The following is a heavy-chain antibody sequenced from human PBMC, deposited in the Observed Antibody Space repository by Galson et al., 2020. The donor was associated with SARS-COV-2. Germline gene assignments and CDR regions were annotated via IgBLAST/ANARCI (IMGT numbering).Heavy chain of an antibody. CDR2: INPNSGGT. D-gene: IGHD3-9*01. J-gene: IGHJ4*02. V-gene: IGHV1-2*02. CDR1: GYTFTGYY. CDR3: AAIGALRYFDWLFSSFDY. Sequence: ASVQVSCKASGYTFTGYYMHWVRQAPGQGLEWLGWINPNSGGTNYAQKFQGRVTMTRDTSISTAYMELSRLRSDDTAVYYCAAIGALRYFDWLFSSFDYWGQGTLVTVSS.